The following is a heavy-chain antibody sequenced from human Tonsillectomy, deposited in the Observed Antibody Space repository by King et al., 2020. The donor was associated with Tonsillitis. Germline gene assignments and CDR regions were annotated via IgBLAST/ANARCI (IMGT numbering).Heavy chain of an antibody. Sequence: VQLVESGGGLVQPGGSLRLSCAASGFTFSSSWMHRVRQAPGKGLVWVAHIKADGTTPDYADFVKGRFTISTDNAKNTLYLQMNSLRAEDTAVYYCCRDLGFSTDYWGQGTLVSVSS. D-gene: IGHD3-3*02. V-gene: IGHV3-74*01. CDR1: GFTFSSSW. J-gene: IGHJ4*02. CDR2: IKADGTTP. CDR3: CRDLGFSTDY.